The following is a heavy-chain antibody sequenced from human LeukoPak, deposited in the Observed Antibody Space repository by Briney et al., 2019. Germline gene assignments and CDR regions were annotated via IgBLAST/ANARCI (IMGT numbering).Heavy chain of an antibody. V-gene: IGHV1-18*01. D-gene: IGHD6-19*01. Sequence: ASVKVSCKASGYTFTSYGISWVRQAPGQGLEWMGWISAYNGNTNYAQKLQGRVTMTTDTSTSTAYMELRSMRSDDTAVYYCARVGHSSGWFNYDDYWGQGTLVTVSS. CDR1: GYTFTSYG. J-gene: IGHJ4*02. CDR2: ISAYNGNT. CDR3: ARVGHSSGWFNYDDY.